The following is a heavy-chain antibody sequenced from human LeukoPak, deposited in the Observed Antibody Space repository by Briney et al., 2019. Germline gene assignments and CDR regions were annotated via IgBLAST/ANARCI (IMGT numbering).Heavy chain of an antibody. CDR2: IYTSGST. CDR3: ARGAGWYNY. Sequence: SQTLSLTCTVSGGSISSGSYYWSWIRQPAGKGLEWIGRIYTSGSTNYNPSLKSRVTISVDTSKNQFSLKLSSVTAADTAVYYCARGAGWYNYWGQGTLVTVSS. V-gene: IGHV4-61*02. D-gene: IGHD6-19*01. CDR1: GGSISSGSYY. J-gene: IGHJ4*02.